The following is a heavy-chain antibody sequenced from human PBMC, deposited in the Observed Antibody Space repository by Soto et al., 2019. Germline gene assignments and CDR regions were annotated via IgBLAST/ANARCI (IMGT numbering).Heavy chain of an antibody. D-gene: IGHD4-17*01. CDR1: GASINGGGYY. J-gene: IGHJ6*02. CDR2: IYYSGNT. Sequence: QVQLQESGPGLVKPSQTLSLTCTVSGASINGGGYYWSWIRQHPGKGLEWIGSIYYSGNTYYSPSLKSRVTISVDPSKNHFSLRLTSVTAADTAVYYCARDPSYGDYSYYGMDVWGQGTTVTVSS. V-gene: IGHV4-31*03. CDR3: ARDPSYGDYSYYGMDV.